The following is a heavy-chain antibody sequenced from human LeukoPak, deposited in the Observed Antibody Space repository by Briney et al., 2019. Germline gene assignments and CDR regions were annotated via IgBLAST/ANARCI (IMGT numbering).Heavy chain of an antibody. CDR2: INRNGDST. D-gene: IGHD2-8*01. V-gene: IGHV3-20*04. J-gene: IGHJ4*02. Sequence: PGGSLRLSCEASGFTFDDYGMNWVRQLPGKGLEWVSGINRNGDSTDYAGSMKGRFTISRDNAKNSHFLQMNSLRVEDTALYYCARGFRNGPFDCWGQGTLVTVSS. CDR1: GFTFDDYG. CDR3: ARGFRNGPFDC.